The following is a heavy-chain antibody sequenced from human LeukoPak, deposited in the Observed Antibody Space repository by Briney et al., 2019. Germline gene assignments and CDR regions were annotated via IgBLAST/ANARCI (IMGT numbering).Heavy chain of an antibody. Sequence: GASVKVSCKASGGTFSSYAISWVRQAPGQGLEWMGKIIPIFGTANYAQKFQGRVTITTDESTSTAYMELSSLRSEDTAVYYCARAPLILNAESSSYFDYWGQGTLVTVSS. V-gene: IGHV1-69*05. D-gene: IGHD3-9*01. J-gene: IGHJ4*02. CDR3: ARAPLILNAESSSYFDY. CDR1: GGTFSSYA. CDR2: IIPIFGTA.